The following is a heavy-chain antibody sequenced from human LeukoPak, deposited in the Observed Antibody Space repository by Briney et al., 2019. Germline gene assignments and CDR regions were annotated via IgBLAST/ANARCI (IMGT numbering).Heavy chain of an antibody. CDR2: IYYSGST. CDR3: ARDGYGAAASSFDY. Sequence: SQTLSLTCTVSGGSISSGGYYWSWIRQHPGKGLEWIGYIYYSGSTYYNPSLKSRVTISVDTSKNQFSLKLSSVTAADTAVYYCARDGYGAAASSFDYWGQGTLATVSS. CDR1: GGSISSGGYY. V-gene: IGHV4-31*03. D-gene: IGHD6-13*01. J-gene: IGHJ4*02.